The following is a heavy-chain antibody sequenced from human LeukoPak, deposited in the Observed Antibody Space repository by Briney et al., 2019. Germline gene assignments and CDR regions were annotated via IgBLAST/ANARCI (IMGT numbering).Heavy chain of an antibody. J-gene: IGHJ4*02. CDR1: GFTFSSYW. CDR2: TNSDGSST. D-gene: IGHD4-11*01. Sequence: GGSLRLSCAASGFTFSSYWMHWVRQAPGKGLVWVSRTNSDGSSTSYADSVKGRFTISRDNAKNTLYLQMNSLRAEDTAVYYCARAYTTVTTIQVYWGQGTLVTVSS. CDR3: ARAYTTVTTIQVY. V-gene: IGHV3-74*01.